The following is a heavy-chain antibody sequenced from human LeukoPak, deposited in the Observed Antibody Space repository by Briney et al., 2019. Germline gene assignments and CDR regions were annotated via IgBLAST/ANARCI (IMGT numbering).Heavy chain of an antibody. CDR1: GGSISSSNL. J-gene: IGHJ4*02. D-gene: IGHD3-9*01. CDR3: ARAFDYDILTGYSPYFDY. V-gene: IGHV4-4*02. Sequence: SGTLSLTCAVSGGSISSSNLWSWVRQPPGKGLEGIGEIYHSGSTNYNPSLKSRVTISVDKSKNQFSLKLSSVTAADTAVYYCARAFDYDILTGYSPYFDYWGQGTLVTVSS. CDR2: IYHSGST.